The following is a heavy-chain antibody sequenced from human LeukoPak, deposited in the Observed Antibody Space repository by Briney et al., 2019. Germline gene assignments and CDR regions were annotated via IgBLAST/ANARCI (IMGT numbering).Heavy chain of an antibody. D-gene: IGHD3-10*01. CDR3: AKNPIWFGELLPPDY. Sequence: SETLSLTCAVYGGSFSGYYWSWIRQPPGKGLEWIGEINHSGSTNYNPSLKSRVTISVDTSKNQFSLKLSSVTAADTAVYYCAKNPIWFGELLPPDYWGQGTLVTVSS. J-gene: IGHJ4*02. V-gene: IGHV4-34*01. CDR2: INHSGST. CDR1: GGSFSGYY.